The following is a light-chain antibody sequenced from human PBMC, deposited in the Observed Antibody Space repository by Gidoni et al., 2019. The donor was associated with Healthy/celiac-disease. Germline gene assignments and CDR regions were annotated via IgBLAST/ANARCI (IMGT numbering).Light chain of an antibody. CDR2: GNS. J-gene: IGLJ1*01. Sequence: QSVLTQPPSVSGAPGQRVTISCTGSSSNIGAGYDVHWYQQLPGTAPKLLMYGNSNRPSGVPDRFSGSKSGTSASLAITGLQAEDEADYYCQSYDSSLSGWEVFGTGTKVTVL. CDR1: SSNIGAGYD. V-gene: IGLV1-40*01. CDR3: QSYDSSLSGWEV.